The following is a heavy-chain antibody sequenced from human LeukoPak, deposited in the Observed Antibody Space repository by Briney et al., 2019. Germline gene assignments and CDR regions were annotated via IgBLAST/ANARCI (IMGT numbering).Heavy chain of an antibody. CDR2: INPLSGGT. CDR3: AREGPGSSGWFFDY. D-gene: IGHD6-19*01. J-gene: IGHJ4*02. CDR1: GYTFTDYY. Sequence: ASERVSCKASGYTFTDYYMHWVRQAPGQGLEWMGWINPLSGGTKYAQKFQGRVTMTRDTSITTAIMEVSRLRSDDTAVYYCAREGPGSSGWFFDYWGQGTLVSVSS. V-gene: IGHV1-2*02.